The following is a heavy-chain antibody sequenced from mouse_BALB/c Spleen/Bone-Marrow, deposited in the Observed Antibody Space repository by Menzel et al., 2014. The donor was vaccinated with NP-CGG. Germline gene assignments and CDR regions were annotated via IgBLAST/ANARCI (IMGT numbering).Heavy chain of an antibody. V-gene: IGHV2-9*02. CDR2: IWAGGST. Sequence: VHLVESGPGLVAPSQSLSITCTVSGFSLTSYGVHWVRQPPGKGLEWLGVIWAGGSTNYNSALMSRLSISKDNSKSKVFLKMNSLQTDDKAMYYCVRGGGDGYYNWYFDVWGAGTTVTVSS. CDR3: VRGGGDGYYNWYFDV. D-gene: IGHD2-3*01. CDR1: GFSLTSYG. J-gene: IGHJ1*01.